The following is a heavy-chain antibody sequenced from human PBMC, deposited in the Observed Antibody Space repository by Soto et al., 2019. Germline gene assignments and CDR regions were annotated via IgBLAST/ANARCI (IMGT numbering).Heavy chain of an antibody. Sequence: EVQLVESGGGLVKPGGSLRLSCAASGFTFSDYSMNWVRQAPGKGLEWVASITSGSSYIYYADSVKGRFTISREDAKSSVDLEMNSLGAEDTAVYYCAIGVLEWLPHSFAYWGQGTLVTVSS. CDR3: AIGVLEWLPHSFAY. CDR1: GFTFSDYS. D-gene: IGHD3-3*01. CDR2: ITSGSSYI. J-gene: IGHJ4*02. V-gene: IGHV3-21*01.